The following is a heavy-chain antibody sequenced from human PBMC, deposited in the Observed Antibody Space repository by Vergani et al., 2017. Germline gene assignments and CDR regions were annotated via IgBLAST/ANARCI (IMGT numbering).Heavy chain of an antibody. CDR3: ASSRFYYYGSGSYPVDY. J-gene: IGHJ4*02. Sequence: QVQLQESGPGLVKPLQTLSLTCTVSGGSIRSRDDSWNWIRQPPGKGLEWIGKIYYDGNPSYNQSLKSRIIMSVDTSKNQFSLKLSSVTAADTAVYYCASSRFYYYGSGSYPVDYWGQGTLVTVSS. V-gene: IGHV4-30-4*01. D-gene: IGHD3-10*01. CDR2: IYYDGNP. CDR1: GGSIRSRDDS.